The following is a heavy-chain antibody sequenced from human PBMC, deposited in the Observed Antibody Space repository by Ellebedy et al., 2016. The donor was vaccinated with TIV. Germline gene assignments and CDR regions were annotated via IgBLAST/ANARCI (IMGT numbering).Heavy chain of an antibody. V-gene: IGHV1-2*02. CDR3: ARTGRYSGSTDASDV. J-gene: IGHJ3*01. CDR1: GYTFTAYD. CDR2: IRPNSGGT. D-gene: IGHD3-10*01. Sequence: ASVKVSXKASGYTFTAYDIHWVRQAPGQGLESMGWIRPNSGGTQYAQRFQGRITMTRDTSINTAYMELSRLTDDTAVYYCARTGRYSGSTDASDVWGQGTMVTVSS.